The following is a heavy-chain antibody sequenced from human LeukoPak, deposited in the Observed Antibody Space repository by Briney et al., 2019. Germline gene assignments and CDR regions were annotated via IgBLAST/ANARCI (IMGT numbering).Heavy chain of an antibody. J-gene: IGHJ6*02. CDR1: GFTFTSYA. V-gene: IGHV3-23*01. CDR3: ARDIHPIYYYYGMDV. CDR2: ISGSGGST. Sequence: GGSLRLSCAASGFTFTSYAMSWVRQAPGKGLEWVSAISGSGGSTYYAASVKGRFTISRDNSKNTLYLQMNSLRAEDTAVYYCARDIHPIYYYYGMDVWGQGTTVTVSS.